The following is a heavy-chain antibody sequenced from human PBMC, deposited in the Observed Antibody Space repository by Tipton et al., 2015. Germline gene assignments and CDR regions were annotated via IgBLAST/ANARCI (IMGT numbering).Heavy chain of an antibody. Sequence: TLSLTCNVSGGSTSSYYWSWIRQPPGKGLEWIGYIYYSGSTHYNPSLKSRVTISVDTSKNQFSLKLSSVTAADTAVYYCARAVAGTFDYWGQGTLVTVPS. CDR3: ARAVAGTFDY. D-gene: IGHD6-19*01. CDR2: IYYSGST. J-gene: IGHJ4*02. CDR1: GGSTSSYY. V-gene: IGHV4-59*01.